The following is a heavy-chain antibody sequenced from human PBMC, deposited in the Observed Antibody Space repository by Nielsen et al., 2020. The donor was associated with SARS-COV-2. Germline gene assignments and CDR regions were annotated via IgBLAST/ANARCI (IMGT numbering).Heavy chain of an antibody. CDR2: ISSGSSTM. D-gene: IGHD1-14*01. CDR3: ARDREPGYNAVDY. Sequence: GESLKISCAASGFSFSTSWMNWVRQAPGKGLEWLSYISSGSSTMYYADSVKGRFTISRDNAKNSLYLRMNSLRAEDTAIYYCARDREPGYNAVDYWGQGTLVTVSS. J-gene: IGHJ4*02. V-gene: IGHV3-48*01. CDR1: GFSFSTSW.